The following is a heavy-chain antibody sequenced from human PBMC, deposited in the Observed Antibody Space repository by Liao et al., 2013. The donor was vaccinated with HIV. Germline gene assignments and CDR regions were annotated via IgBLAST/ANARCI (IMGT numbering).Heavy chain of an antibody. D-gene: IGHD1-26*01. Sequence: QVQLQESGPGLVKPSQTLSLTCTVSGGSISSGSYYWGWIRQPPGKGLEWIGSMDYSGSTYDNPSLQSRVTISIDTSKNQFSLKLTSVTAADTAVYYCVRSRWGSYYVIHFDYWGQGTLVTVSS. J-gene: IGHJ4*02. CDR1: GGSISSGSYY. V-gene: IGHV4-39*07. CDR3: VRSRWGSYYVIHFDY. CDR2: MDYSGST.